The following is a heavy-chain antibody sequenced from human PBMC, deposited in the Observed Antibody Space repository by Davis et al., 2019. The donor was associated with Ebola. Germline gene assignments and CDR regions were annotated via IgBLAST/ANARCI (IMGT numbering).Heavy chain of an antibody. CDR2: ISYVGSNK. J-gene: IGHJ6*02. D-gene: IGHD6-19*01. CDR1: GFTFSNYG. CDR3: AKEIAVAGIYYYYGMDV. V-gene: IGHV3-30*18. Sequence: GGSLRLSCAASGFTFSNYGMHWVRQAPGKGLEWVAVISYVGSNKYYADSVKGRFTISRDNSKNTLYLQMNSLRAEDTAVYYCAKEIAVAGIYYYYGMDVWGQGTTVTVSS.